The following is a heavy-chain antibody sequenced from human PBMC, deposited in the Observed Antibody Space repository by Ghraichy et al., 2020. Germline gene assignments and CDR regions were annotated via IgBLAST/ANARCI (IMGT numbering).Heavy chain of an antibody. J-gene: IGHJ4*02. CDR1: GFTFSRHY. CDR3: ARELGYCSGDSCQTDFDY. V-gene: IGHV3-7*03. Sequence: GGSLRLSCAASGFTFSRHYMSWVRQAPGKGLEWVANIKQDGRDIFYVDSVKGRFTISRDNAKSSVYLQMESLRVEDTAVYFCARELGYCSGDSCQTDFDYWGQVTLVTVSS. D-gene: IGHD2-15*01. CDR2: IKQDGRDI.